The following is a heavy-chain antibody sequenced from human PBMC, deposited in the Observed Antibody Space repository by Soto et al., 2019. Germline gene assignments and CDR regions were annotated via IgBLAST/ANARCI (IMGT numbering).Heavy chain of an antibody. CDR1: GYPFDTYG. CDR2: ISPYNGET. Sequence: ASVKVSCKASGYPFDTYGINWVRRAPGQRLEWMGWISPYNGETNYAQKFQDGVIMSTDTSTNTAYLELRSLRSDDTAVYYCARDPHEFWSSFFFDPWGQGTVVTVSS. J-gene: IGHJ5*02. D-gene: IGHD3-3*01. V-gene: IGHV1-18*01. CDR3: ARDPHEFWSSFFFDP.